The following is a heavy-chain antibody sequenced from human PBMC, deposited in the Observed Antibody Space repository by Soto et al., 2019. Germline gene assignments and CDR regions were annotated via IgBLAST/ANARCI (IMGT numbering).Heavy chain of an antibody. Sequence: GGSLRLSCAASGVTFSDYAMHWVRQAPGKGLEWVAVVSHDGRNTHYADSVKGRFTISRDSSKNTVSLEMTSLRAEDTAVYYYAKGGRQWLVTSDFNYWGQGALVTVSS. V-gene: IGHV3-30*18. CDR1: GVTFSDYA. CDR3: AKGGRQWLVTSDFNY. D-gene: IGHD6-19*01. J-gene: IGHJ4*02. CDR2: VSHDGRNT.